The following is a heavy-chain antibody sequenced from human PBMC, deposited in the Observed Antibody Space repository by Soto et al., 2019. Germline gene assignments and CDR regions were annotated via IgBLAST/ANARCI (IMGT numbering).Heavy chain of an antibody. V-gene: IGHV3-30-3*01. CDR2: ISYDGSNK. Sequence: GGSLRLSCAASGFTFSSYSMHWVRQAPCKGLEWVAVISYDGSNKYYADSVKGRFTISRDNSKNTLYLQMNSLRAEGTAVYYCARNLQGYSTGGGYYYGMDVWGQGTTVPFSS. CDR1: GFTFSSYS. D-gene: IGHD5-18*01. J-gene: IGHJ6*02. CDR3: ARNLQGYSTGGGYYYGMDV.